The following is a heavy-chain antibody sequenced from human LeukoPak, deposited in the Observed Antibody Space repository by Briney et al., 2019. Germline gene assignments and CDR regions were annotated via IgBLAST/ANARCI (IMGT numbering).Heavy chain of an antibody. V-gene: IGHV3-20*04. CDR1: GFTFEESG. D-gene: IGHD1-26*01. CDR3: ARSVGTPVHDFFDD. CDR2: INYTGATT. Sequence: GGSLRLSCVASGFTFEESGFTWVRQPPGKGLEWVSGINYTGATTAYADSVRGRFTISRDNARASVYLQMDSLRADDTALYFCARSVGTPVHDFFDDWGQGTLVTVSS. J-gene: IGHJ4*02.